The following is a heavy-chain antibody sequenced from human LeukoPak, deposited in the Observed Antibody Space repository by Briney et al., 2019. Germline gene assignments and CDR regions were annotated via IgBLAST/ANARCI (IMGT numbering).Heavy chain of an antibody. CDR1: GGSISSNNW. Sequence: SGTLSLTCAVSGGSISSNNWWGWVRPPPGKGLEWIGEIHHSGSPNYNPSLKSRVTISVDKSRNHFSLNLSSVTAADTAVYYCARVNINNWHSCDYWGQGTLVTVSS. CDR2: IHHSGSP. V-gene: IGHV4-4*02. J-gene: IGHJ4*02. D-gene: IGHD1-1*01. CDR3: ARVNINNWHSCDY.